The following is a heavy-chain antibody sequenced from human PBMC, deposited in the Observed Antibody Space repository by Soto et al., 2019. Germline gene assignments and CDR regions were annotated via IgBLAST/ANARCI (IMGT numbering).Heavy chain of an antibody. CDR2: ISYDGSNK. Sequence: GGSLRLSCAASGFTFSSYGMHWVRQAPGKGLEWVAVISYDGSNKYYADSVKGRFTISRDNSKNTLYLQMNSLRAEDTAVYYCAKDSGDYGATTAGLGYWGQGTLVTISS. V-gene: IGHV3-30*18. D-gene: IGHD4-17*01. CDR1: GFTFSSYG. J-gene: IGHJ4*02. CDR3: AKDSGDYGATTAGLGY.